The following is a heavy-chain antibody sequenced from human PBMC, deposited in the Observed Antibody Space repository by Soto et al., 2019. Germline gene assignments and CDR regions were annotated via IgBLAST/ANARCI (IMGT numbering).Heavy chain of an antibody. CDR3: AADPGYYYDSSGYYSPLH. D-gene: IGHD3-22*01. V-gene: IGHV1-58*01. J-gene: IGHJ4*02. CDR2: IVVGSDNR. CDR1: GFTFSSSA. Sequence: QMQLVQSGPEVKKPGTSVKVSCKASGFTFSSSAVQWVRQARGQRLEWIGWIVVGSDNRNYAQKFQERVTITRDMSTSTSYLDLISLRSEDTAVYYCAADPGYYYDSSGYYSPLHWGQGTLVTVSS.